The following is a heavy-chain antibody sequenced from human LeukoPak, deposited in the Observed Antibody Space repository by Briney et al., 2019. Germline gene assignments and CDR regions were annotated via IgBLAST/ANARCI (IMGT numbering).Heavy chain of an antibody. CDR1: AFTFSAYG. Sequence: GGSLRLSCAASAFTFSAYGMHWVRQTPGKGLEWVAFIRFDGVDKYYADSVKGRFTISRDNAKNSLHLQMNSLRAEDTAVYYCARGTPTTRDFDSWGQGTLVTVSS. V-gene: IGHV3-30*02. CDR2: IRFDGVDK. J-gene: IGHJ4*02. D-gene: IGHD4-11*01. CDR3: ARGTPTTRDFDS.